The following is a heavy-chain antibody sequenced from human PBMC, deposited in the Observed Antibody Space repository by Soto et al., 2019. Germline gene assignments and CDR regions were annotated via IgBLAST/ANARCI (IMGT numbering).Heavy chain of an antibody. J-gene: IGHJ4*02. D-gene: IGHD3-22*01. CDR1: GFTFSASA. CDR3: TSYDNSGYFYLNY. Sequence: EVQLVESGGGLVQPGSSLRLSCAASGFTFSASAIHWVRQASGKGLEWVGRVRTKNHNYATTYAASVTGRFTISRDDSRNTAFLQMSSLETEDTAIYSCTSYDNSGYFYLNYWGQGTLVTVSS. CDR2: VRTKNHNYAT. V-gene: IGHV3-73*02.